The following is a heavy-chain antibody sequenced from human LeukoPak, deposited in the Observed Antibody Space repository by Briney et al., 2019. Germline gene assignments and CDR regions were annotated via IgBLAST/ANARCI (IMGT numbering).Heavy chain of an antibody. CDR1: GFTFSPYA. CDR2: ISGSSDNT. J-gene: IGHJ3*01. CDR3: ANPSPYLDILTGNVFDL. V-gene: IGHV3-23*01. Sequence: PGGSLRLSCAASGFTFSPYAMSWVRQAPGKGLEWVSTISGSSDNTYYADSVKGRFTISRDNSENTLDLQMNTLRAEDTAIYYCANPSPYLDILTGNVFDLWGQGTMVIVSS. D-gene: IGHD3-9*01.